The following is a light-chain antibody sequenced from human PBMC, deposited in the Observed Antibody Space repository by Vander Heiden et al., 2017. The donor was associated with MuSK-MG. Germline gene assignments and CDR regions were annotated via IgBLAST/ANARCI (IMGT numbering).Light chain of an antibody. V-gene: IGKV3-20*01. CDR3: QRFGRSPLT. J-gene: IGKJ4*01. CDR1: ERVSSTY. Sequence: PSPGILSLSPGERATLSCRASERVSSTYLAWYQQKPGQSPRLLMSGASSRATGTPDRFSGSGSGTDFTLTISGLEPEDFAVYYCQRFGRSPLTFGGGTKLERK. CDR2: GAS.